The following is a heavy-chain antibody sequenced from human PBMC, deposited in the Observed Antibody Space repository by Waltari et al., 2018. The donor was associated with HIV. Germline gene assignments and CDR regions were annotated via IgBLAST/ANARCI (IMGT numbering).Heavy chain of an antibody. D-gene: IGHD2-8*01. CDR2: IIPILGIA. J-gene: IGHJ4*02. Sequence: QVQLVQSGAEVKTPGSSVMASCKASGGTFSSYAISWVRQAPGQGLEWMGRIIPILGIANYAQKFQGRVTITADKSTSTAYMELSSLRSEDTAVYYCAAGCTNGVCRMDYWGQGTLVTVSS. CDR1: GGTFSSYA. CDR3: AAGCTNGVCRMDY. V-gene: IGHV1-69*04.